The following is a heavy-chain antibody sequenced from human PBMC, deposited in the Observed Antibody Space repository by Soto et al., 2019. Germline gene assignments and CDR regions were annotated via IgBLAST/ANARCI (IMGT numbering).Heavy chain of an antibody. CDR2: ISAYNGNT. J-gene: IGHJ4*02. CDR1: GYTFTSYG. CDR3: ARMNVYYYDSSGYFFDY. D-gene: IGHD3-22*01. V-gene: IGHV1-18*01. Sequence: ASVKVSCKASGYTFTSYGISWVRQAPGQGLEWMGWISAYNGNTNYAQKLQGRVTMTTDTSTSTAYMELRSLRSDDTAVYYCARMNVYYYDSSGYFFDYWGQGTLVTGSS.